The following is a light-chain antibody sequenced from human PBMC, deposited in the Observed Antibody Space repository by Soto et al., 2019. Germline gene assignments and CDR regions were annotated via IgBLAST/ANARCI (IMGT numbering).Light chain of an antibody. Sequence: DIQMTQSPSSVSASVGDRCTSTCRASQGISSWLAWYQQKPGRAPKLLIYAASRLQGGVPLRFSGSGSGTEFTLSISSLQPEDVATYYCQQLDSFPLTFGQGTRLEIK. V-gene: IGKV1D-12*01. J-gene: IGKJ5*01. CDR1: QGISSW. CDR2: AAS. CDR3: QQLDSFPLT.